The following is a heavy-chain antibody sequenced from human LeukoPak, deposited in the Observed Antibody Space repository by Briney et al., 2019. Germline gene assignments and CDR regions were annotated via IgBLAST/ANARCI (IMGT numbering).Heavy chain of an antibody. Sequence: PGGSLRLSCAASGFTFSSYGMHWVRQAPGKGLEWVAVISYDGSNKYYADSVKGRFTISRDNAKNSLYLQMNSLRAEDTAVYYCARDYGSGWSQLYYFDYWGQGTLVTVSS. J-gene: IGHJ4*02. CDR3: ARDYGSGWSQLYYFDY. D-gene: IGHD6-19*01. V-gene: IGHV3-30*03. CDR1: GFTFSSYG. CDR2: ISYDGSNK.